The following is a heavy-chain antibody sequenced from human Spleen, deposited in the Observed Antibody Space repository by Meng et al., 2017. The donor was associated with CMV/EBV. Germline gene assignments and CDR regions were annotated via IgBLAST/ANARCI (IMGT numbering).Heavy chain of an antibody. Sequence: GGSLRLSCKGSGYSFTSYWIGWVRQMPGKGLEWMGIIYPGDSDTRYSPSFQGQVTISADKSISTAYLQWSSLKASDTAMYYCARAGAAATNWFDPWGQGTLVTVSS. CDR2: IYPGDSDT. CDR1: GYSFTSYW. CDR3: ARAGAAATNWFDP. V-gene: IGHV5-51*01. J-gene: IGHJ5*02. D-gene: IGHD6-13*01.